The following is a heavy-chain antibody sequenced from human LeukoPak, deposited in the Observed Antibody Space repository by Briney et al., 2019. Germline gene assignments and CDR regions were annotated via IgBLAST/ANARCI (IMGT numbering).Heavy chain of an antibody. D-gene: IGHD3-10*01. CDR2: IIPIFGTA. Sequence: SVTVSFKASGGTFSSYAISWVRQAPGQGLEWMGGIIPIFGTANYAQKFQGRVTITTDESTSTAYMELSSLRSEDTAVYYCARAEVEVRGVIIVRWFDPWGQGTLVTASS. CDR3: ARAEVEVRGVIIVRWFDP. V-gene: IGHV1-69*05. J-gene: IGHJ5*02. CDR1: GGTFSSYA.